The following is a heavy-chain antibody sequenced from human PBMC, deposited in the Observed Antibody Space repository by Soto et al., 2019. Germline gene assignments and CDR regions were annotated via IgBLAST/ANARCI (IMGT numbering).Heavy chain of an antibody. CDR1: GVSSGNYK. CDR3: VRQGFGNLHGLVDV. Sequence: QVQLQESGPGLVNPSETLSLTCTVSGVSSGNYKWSWIRQSPGKGLEWIGYIDDGGSTSYNPSLKIRVTMSVDTSTRQFSLNLRSVTAADTAVYYCVRQGFGNLHGLVDVWGQGTTVTVSS. D-gene: IGHD3-10*01. CDR2: IDDGGST. V-gene: IGHV4-59*08. J-gene: IGHJ6*02.